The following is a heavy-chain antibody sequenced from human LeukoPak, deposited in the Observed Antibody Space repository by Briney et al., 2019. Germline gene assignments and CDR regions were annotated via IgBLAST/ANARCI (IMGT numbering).Heavy chain of an antibody. CDR3: ARVKARDYFDY. J-gene: IGHJ4*02. CDR2: IYYSGST. V-gene: IGHV4-39*07. Sequence: SETLSLTCTVSGGSLNSSSYYWGWIRQPPGMGLEWIASIYYSGSTYYNPSLKSRVTISLDTSKKQFSLNLISVTAADTAVYYCARVKARDYFDYWGQGTLVTVSS. CDR1: GGSLNSSSYY.